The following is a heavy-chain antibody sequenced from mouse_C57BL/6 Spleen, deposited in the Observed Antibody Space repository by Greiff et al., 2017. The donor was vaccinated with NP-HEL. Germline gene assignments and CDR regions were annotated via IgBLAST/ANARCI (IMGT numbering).Heavy chain of an antibody. CDR2: ISDGGSYT. CDR1: GFTFSSYA. CDR3: ARDGDYGSSYVGYFDV. J-gene: IGHJ1*03. V-gene: IGHV5-4*01. Sequence: EVQGVESGGGLVKPGGSLKLSCAASGFTFSSYAMSWVRQTPEKRLEWVATISDGGSYTYYPDNVKGRFTISRDNAKNNLYLQMSHLKSEDTAMYYCARDGDYGSSYVGYFDVWGTRTTVTVSS. D-gene: IGHD1-1*01.